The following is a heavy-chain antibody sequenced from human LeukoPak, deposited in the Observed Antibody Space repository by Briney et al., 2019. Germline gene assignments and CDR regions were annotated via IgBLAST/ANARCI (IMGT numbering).Heavy chain of an antibody. D-gene: IGHD3-9*01. CDR2: IYTSGST. J-gene: IGHJ6*03. CDR1: GGSISSGSYY. V-gene: IGHV4-61*02. Sequence: KASETLSLTCTVSGGSISSGSYYWSWIRQPAGKGLEWIGRIYTSGSTNYNPSLKSRVTISVDTSKNQFSLRLSSVTAADTAVYYCARHVNVLRYFDWLSPASYHYYMDVWGKGTTVTISS. CDR3: ARHVNVLRYFDWLSPASYHYYMDV.